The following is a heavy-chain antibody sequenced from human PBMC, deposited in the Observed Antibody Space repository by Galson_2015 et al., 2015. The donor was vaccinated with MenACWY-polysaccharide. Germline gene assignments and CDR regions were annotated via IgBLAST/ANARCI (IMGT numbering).Heavy chain of an antibody. D-gene: IGHD2-8*02. Sequence: SLRLPCAASGFTFSNYAMSWVRQAPGKGLEWVSTISSSGGSISYADSVKGRFTISRDKAKNTLYLQMNSLRAEDAAVYYCAKDRRGYSRWAGGVYYYGMDVWGQGTTVTVSS. CDR2: ISSSGGSI. J-gene: IGHJ6*02. CDR3: AKDRRGYSRWAGGVYYYGMDV. CDR1: GFTFSNYA. V-gene: IGHV3-23*01.